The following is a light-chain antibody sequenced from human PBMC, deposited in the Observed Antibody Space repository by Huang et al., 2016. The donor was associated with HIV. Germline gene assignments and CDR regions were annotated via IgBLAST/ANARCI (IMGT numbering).Light chain of an antibody. V-gene: IGKV1-39*01. Sequence: DIQMTQSPSSLSASVGDRVTITCRASQSISSFLSLYQHKQGKAPKLLIYATSSLQSGVPSRFSGSGSGTEFTLTITSLQPEDFATYYCQQSYGNYTFGQGSKLEIK. J-gene: IGKJ2*01. CDR3: QQSYGNYT. CDR1: QSISSF. CDR2: ATS.